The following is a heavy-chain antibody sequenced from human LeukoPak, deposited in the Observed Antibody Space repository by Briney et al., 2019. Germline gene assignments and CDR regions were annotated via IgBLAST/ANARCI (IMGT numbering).Heavy chain of an antibody. Sequence: GGSLRLSCAASGFTFSSFGMHWVRQTPTKGLEWVAFIRHHGMNESYVDSVKGRFTISRDNSKHTLYLPMNSLRVEDTAVYYCAKDRRDYGDYGLDYWGQGTLVTASP. D-gene: IGHD4-17*01. CDR2: IRHHGMNE. CDR1: GFTFSSFG. V-gene: IGHV3-30*02. J-gene: IGHJ4*02. CDR3: AKDRRDYGDYGLDY.